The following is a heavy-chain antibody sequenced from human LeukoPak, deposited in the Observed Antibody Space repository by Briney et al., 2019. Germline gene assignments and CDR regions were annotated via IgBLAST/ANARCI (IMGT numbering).Heavy chain of an antibody. CDR3: ARYCSSTSCYALDY. Sequence: SETLSLTCTVSGGSISSGGYYWSWIRQPAGKGLEWIGHIYTSGNDNYNPSLKSRVTISVDRSKNQFSLKLSSVTAADTAVYYCARYCSSTSCYALDYWGQGTLATVSS. CDR2: IYTSGND. J-gene: IGHJ4*02. CDR1: GGSISSGGYY. D-gene: IGHD2-2*01. V-gene: IGHV4-61*09.